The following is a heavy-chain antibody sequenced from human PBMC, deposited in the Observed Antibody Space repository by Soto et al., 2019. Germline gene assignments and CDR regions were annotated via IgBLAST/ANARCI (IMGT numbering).Heavy chain of an antibody. J-gene: IGHJ6*02. CDR1: GGSISSGDYY. CDR3: ARVSARRYYYYYYGMDV. D-gene: IGHD6-6*01. Sequence: QVQLQESGPGLVKPSQTLSLTCTVSGGSISSGDYYWSWIRQPPGKGLEWIGYIYYSGSTYYNPSLKSRVTISVDTSKNQFSLKLSSVTAADTAVYYCARVSARRYYYYYYGMDVWGQGTTVTVSS. CDR2: IYYSGST. V-gene: IGHV4-30-4*01.